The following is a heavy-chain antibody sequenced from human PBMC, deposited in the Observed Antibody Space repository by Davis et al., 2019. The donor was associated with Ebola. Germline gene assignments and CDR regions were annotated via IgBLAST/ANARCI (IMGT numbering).Heavy chain of an antibody. Sequence: GESLKISCAASGFTFSGSAMHWVRQASGKGLEWVGRIRSKANSYATAYAASVKGRFTISRDDSKNTAYLQMNSLKTEDTAVYYCTRAGNDNDYWGQGTLVTVSS. CDR3: TRAGNDNDY. J-gene: IGHJ4*02. V-gene: IGHV3-73*01. CDR1: GFTFSGSA. CDR2: IRSKANSYAT. D-gene: IGHD1-1*01.